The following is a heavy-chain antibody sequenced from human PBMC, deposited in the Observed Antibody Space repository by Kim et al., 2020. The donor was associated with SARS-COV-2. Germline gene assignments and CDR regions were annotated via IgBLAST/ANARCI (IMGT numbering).Heavy chain of an antibody. Sequence: GGSLRLSCAASGFTVSSNYMSWVRQAPGKGLEWVSVIYSGGSTYYADSVKGRFTISRHNSKNTLYLQMNSLRAEDTAVYYCARSAQQLAYYYYGMDVWGQGTTVTVSS. D-gene: IGHD6-13*01. CDR3: ARSAQQLAYYYYGMDV. CDR2: IYSGGST. J-gene: IGHJ6*02. V-gene: IGHV3-53*04. CDR1: GFTVSSNY.